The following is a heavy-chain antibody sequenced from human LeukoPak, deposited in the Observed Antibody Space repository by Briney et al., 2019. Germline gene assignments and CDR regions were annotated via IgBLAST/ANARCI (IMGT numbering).Heavy chain of an antibody. CDR1: GFTFSSYW. CDR3: ARALYNHGWFPDYFDY. CDR2: IKTEGYDK. Sequence: GGSLRLSCAASGFTFSSYWMGWVRQAPGKELEWVANIKTEGYDKYYVDSLKGRFTISRDNANNSLYLQMDSLRAEDTAVYYCARALYNHGWFPDYFDYWGQGTLVTVSS. V-gene: IGHV3-7*01. D-gene: IGHD6-19*01. J-gene: IGHJ4*02.